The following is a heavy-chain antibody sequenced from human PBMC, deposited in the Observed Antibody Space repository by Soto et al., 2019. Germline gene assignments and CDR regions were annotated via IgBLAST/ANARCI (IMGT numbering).Heavy chain of an antibody. CDR3: TSLGPS. J-gene: IGHJ5*02. CDR1: GFTFSDAW. V-gene: IGHV3-15*07. Sequence: EVQLVESWGGLVKPGGSLRLSCAASGFTFSDAWMNWVRQAPGKGLEWVGHVKTKADGGTTDYAAFVNGRFTISRDDSTNTLFLHMPNLKTGDTAMYYCTSLGPSWGQGNLVTVSS. CDR2: VKTKADGGTT.